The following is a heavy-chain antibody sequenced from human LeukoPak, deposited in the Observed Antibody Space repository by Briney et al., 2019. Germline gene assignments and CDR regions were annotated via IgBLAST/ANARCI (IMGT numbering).Heavy chain of an antibody. CDR2: ISSTGDTT. V-gene: IGHV3-23*01. D-gene: IGHD4-17*01. CDR3: AKARGSDYGDYVIFDY. Sequence: PGGSLRLSCAASGFTFSSYGMHWVRQAPGKGLEWVSSISSTGDTTYYADSVKGRFTISRDNSKNTLFLQMNSLRAEDTALFYCAKARGSDYGDYVIFDYWGQGTLVAVSS. CDR1: GFTFSSYG. J-gene: IGHJ4*02.